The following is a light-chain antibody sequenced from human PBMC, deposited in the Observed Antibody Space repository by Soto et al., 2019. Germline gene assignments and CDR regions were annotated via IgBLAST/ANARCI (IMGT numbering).Light chain of an antibody. V-gene: IGLV4-69*01. J-gene: IGLJ2*01. CDR3: QTWDTGIVV. CDR1: SGHSSYA. Sequence: QLVVTQSPSASASLGASVKLTCTLSSGHSSYAIAWHQQQPEKGPRYLMKVDSDGSHSKGDGVPDRFSGSRSGTERYLTISTLQSEDEADYYCQTWDTGIVVFGGGTKLTVL. CDR2: VDSDGSH.